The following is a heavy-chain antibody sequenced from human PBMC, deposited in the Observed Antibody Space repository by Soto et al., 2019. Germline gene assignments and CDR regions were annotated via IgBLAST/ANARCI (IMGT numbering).Heavy chain of an antibody. D-gene: IGHD6-19*01. CDR2: IWYDGSNK. CDR3: ARVSSKYSSGWKDLDY. V-gene: IGHV3-33*01. CDR1: GFTFSSYG. Sequence: QVQLVESGGGVVQPGRSLRLSCAASGFTFSSYGMHWVRQAPGKGLEWVAVIWYDGSNKYYADSVKGRFTISRDNPKNTLYLQMNSLRAEDTAVYYCARVSSKYSSGWKDLDYWGQGTLVTVSS. J-gene: IGHJ4*02.